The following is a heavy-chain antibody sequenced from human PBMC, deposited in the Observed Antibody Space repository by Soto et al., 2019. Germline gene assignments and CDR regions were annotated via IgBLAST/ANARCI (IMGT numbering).Heavy chain of an antibody. J-gene: IGHJ6*02. V-gene: IGHV4-39*01. D-gene: IGHD2-15*01. CDR3: APLSVSLSGPYGIHV. CDR1: GYSVSSSDYY. CDR2: MLYSGLT. Sequence: SETLSLTCSVSGYSVSSSDYYWAWIRQPPGKGLGWIGSMLYSGLTYYNPSLKSRVTLSVDTSKNQFSVRLNSVTASDTAVYYCAPLSVSLSGPYGIHVWGQGTTVTVSS.